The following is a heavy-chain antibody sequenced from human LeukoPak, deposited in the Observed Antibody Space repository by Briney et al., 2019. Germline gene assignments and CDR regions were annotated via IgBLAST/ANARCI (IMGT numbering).Heavy chain of an antibody. D-gene: IGHD5-12*01. CDR3: AKGLFSAYDKYLDS. CDR1: GFAFESFT. V-gene: IGHV3-21*04. J-gene: IGHJ4*02. Sequence: GGSVRLSCAGSGFAFESFTMTWVRQAPGKGLEWVSLISDTGRDINYADSVRGRFTISRDNTKNSLFLQMDSLRVEDTAIYYCAKGLFSAYDKYLDSWGQGTLVTVSS. CDR2: ISDTGRDI.